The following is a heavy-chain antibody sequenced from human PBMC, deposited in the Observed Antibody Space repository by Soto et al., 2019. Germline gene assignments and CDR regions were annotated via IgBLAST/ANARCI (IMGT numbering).Heavy chain of an antibody. Sequence: GGSLRLSCAASGFTFSSYGMHWVRQAPGKGLEWVAVIWYDGSNKYYADSVKGRFTISRDNSKNTLYLQMNSLRAEDTAVYYCARYSNRESGGYYYMDVWGKGTTVTVSS. CDR3: ARYSNRESGGYYYMDV. D-gene: IGHD7-27*01. V-gene: IGHV3-33*01. CDR2: IWYDGSNK. J-gene: IGHJ6*03. CDR1: GFTFSSYG.